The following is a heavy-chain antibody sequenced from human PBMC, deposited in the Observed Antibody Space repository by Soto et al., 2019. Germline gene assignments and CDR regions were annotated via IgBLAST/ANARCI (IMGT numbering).Heavy chain of an antibody. D-gene: IGHD3-9*01. CDR2: IWYDGSNK. CDR3: ARDRRYDILTGYSPDEFAMDV. J-gene: IGHJ6*02. V-gene: IGHV3-33*01. CDR1: GFTFSSYG. Sequence: LRLSCAASGFTFSSYGMHWVRQAPGKGLEWVAVIWYDGSNKYYADSVKGRFTISRDNSKNTLYLQMNSLRAEDTAVYYCARDRRYDILTGYSPDEFAMDVWGQGTTVTVSS.